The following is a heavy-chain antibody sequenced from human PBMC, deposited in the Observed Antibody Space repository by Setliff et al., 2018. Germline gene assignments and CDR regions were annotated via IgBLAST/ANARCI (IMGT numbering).Heavy chain of an antibody. D-gene: IGHD3-3*01. V-gene: IGHV4-59*01. Sequence: PSETLSLTCTVSGGSISSYYWNWIRQPPGKGLEWIGYIHYSGSPNYHPSLKSRVSTSVDTSQNQISLKLSSVTAADTAVYYCARGVPYYNFWSGYYGPLHYFDYWGQGTLVTVSS. J-gene: IGHJ4*02. CDR2: IHYSGSP. CDR1: GGSISSYY. CDR3: ARGVPYYNFWSGYYGPLHYFDY.